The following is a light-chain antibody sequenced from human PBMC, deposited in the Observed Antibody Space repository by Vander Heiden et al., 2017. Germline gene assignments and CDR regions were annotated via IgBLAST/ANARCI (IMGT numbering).Light chain of an antibody. Sequence: EIALTQSPRTLSLSPGERATLPCRASQSVISSYLAWYQQKPGQAPRLLIYGASTRATGIPDRFSGSGSGTDFTLTISRLEPEDFAVYFCQQYGGSPYTFGQGTKLEIK. CDR3: QQYGGSPYT. J-gene: IGKJ2*01. V-gene: IGKV3-20*01. CDR2: GAS. CDR1: QSVISSY.